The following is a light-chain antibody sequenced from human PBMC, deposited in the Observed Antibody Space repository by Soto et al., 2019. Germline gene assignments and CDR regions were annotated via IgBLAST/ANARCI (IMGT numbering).Light chain of an antibody. V-gene: IGKV3-15*01. CDR1: QRLSGN. J-gene: IGKJ1*01. CDR2: RAS. CDR3: QQYNNWPWT. Sequence: EIVMTQSPATLAGSPGETVTLSCRASQRLSGNLAWYQQKPRQAPRLLIFRASTRATGVPARFSGRGSGTDFTLTISSLQSEDFAVYYCQQYNNWPWTFGQGTKVDIK.